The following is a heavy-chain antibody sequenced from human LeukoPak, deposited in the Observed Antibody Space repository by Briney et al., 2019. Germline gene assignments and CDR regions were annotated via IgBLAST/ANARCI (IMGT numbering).Heavy chain of an antibody. V-gene: IGHV4-39*01. Sequence: SETLSLTCTVSGGSISSSAYYWGWIRQPPGKGLEWIGSIYYSGSTYYNPSLKSRVTISVDTSKNQFSLKLSSVTAADTAVYFRARLAPWAFDIWGQGTMVTVSS. CDR2: IYYSGST. CDR3: ARLAPWAFDI. CDR1: GGSISSSAYY. J-gene: IGHJ3*02.